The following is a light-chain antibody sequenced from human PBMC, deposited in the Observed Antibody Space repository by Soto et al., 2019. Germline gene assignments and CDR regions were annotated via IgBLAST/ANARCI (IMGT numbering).Light chain of an antibody. CDR2: DAT. CDR3: QQRGNWPRT. Sequence: EIVLTQSPATLSLSPGERATLSCRASQSVSSYLAWYQQKPGQAPRLLIYDATNRATGIPARFSGSGSGIDFTLTISSLEPEDFAVYYCQQRGNWPRTFGQGTKVDIK. CDR1: QSVSSY. V-gene: IGKV3-11*01. J-gene: IGKJ1*01.